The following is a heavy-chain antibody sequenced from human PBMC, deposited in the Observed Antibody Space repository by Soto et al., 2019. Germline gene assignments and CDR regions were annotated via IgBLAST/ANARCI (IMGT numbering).Heavy chain of an antibody. Sequence: GGSLRVSCAAAGFTFSSHSMNWVRPNTGKGAEWVSAISGSGGSTYYADSVKGRFTISRDNSKNTLYLQMNSLRAEDTAVYYCARRERGFLEWSAPTRRYYYYGMDVWGQGTTVTVSS. CDR1: GFTFSSHS. CDR3: ARRERGFLEWSAPTRRYYYYGMDV. D-gene: IGHD3-3*01. J-gene: IGHJ6*02. CDR2: ISGSGGST. V-gene: IGHV3-23*01.